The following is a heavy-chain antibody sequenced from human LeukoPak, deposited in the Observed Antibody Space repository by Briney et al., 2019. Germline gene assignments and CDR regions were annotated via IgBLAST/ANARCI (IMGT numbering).Heavy chain of an antibody. CDR3: AGIQLWLL. J-gene: IGHJ4*02. CDR2: ISYDGSNK. D-gene: IGHD5-18*01. V-gene: IGHV3-30*03. CDR1: GFTFSSYG. Sequence: GGSLRLSCAASGFTFSSYGMHWVRQAPGKGLEWVAVISYDGSNKCYADSVKGRFTISRDNSKNTLYLQMNSLRAEDTAVYYCAGIQLWLLWGQGTLVTVPS.